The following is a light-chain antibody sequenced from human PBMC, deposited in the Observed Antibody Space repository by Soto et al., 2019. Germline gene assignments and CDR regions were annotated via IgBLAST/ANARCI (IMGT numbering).Light chain of an antibody. Sequence: DIQMTQSPSTLSASVGDRVTITCRASQSIDTWLVWYQQKPGKAPNLLISKASSLETGVPSRFSGSGSGTEFTLTISSLQPDDFATYYCQQYNSYSWTFGQGTKVEIK. CDR1: QSIDTW. V-gene: IGKV1-5*03. CDR3: QQYNSYSWT. CDR2: KAS. J-gene: IGKJ1*01.